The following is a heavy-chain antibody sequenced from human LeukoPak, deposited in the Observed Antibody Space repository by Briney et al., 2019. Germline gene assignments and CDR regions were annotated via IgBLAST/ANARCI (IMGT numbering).Heavy chain of an antibody. Sequence: GGSLRLSCAASGFNFGDSSMNWVRQAPGKGLEWVSYISPSSSPIYYADSLKGRFIISRDNAKNSPYLQMNSLRAEDTAMYFCARGAAAGRTPFDYWGQGTLVTVSS. J-gene: IGHJ4*02. D-gene: IGHD6-13*01. CDR2: ISPSSSPI. CDR3: ARGAAAGRTPFDY. V-gene: IGHV3-48*04. CDR1: GFNFGDSS.